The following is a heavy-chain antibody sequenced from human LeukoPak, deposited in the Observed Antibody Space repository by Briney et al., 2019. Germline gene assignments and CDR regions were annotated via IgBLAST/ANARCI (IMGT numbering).Heavy chain of an antibody. Sequence: SETLSLTCAVSGGSISSGGYSWSWIRQPPGKGLEWIGYIYHSGSTYYNPSLKSRVTISVDRSKNQFSLKLSSVTAADTAVYYCASSHLTQRWYFDYWGQGTLVTVSS. CDR3: ASSHLTQRWYFDY. D-gene: IGHD4-23*01. CDR1: GGSISSGGYS. V-gene: IGHV4-30-2*01. J-gene: IGHJ4*02. CDR2: IYHSGST.